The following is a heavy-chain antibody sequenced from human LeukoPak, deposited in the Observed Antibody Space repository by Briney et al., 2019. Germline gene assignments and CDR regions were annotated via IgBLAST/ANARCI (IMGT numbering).Heavy chain of an antibody. CDR2: TYYRSQWHN. V-gene: IGHV6-1*01. CDR1: GDSVSHNNGA. CDR3: AGGYAFDV. Sequence: SQTLSLTCAISGDSVSHNNGAWNWIRQSPSRGLEWLGRTYYRSQWHNDYARSVMSRISVDPDTTKNQFSLHLSSVTPDGAAVYYCAGGYAFDVWGQGTMVTVSS. J-gene: IGHJ3*01.